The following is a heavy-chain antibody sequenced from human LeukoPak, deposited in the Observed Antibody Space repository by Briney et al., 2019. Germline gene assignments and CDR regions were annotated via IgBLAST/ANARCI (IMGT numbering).Heavy chain of an antibody. J-gene: IGHJ4*02. CDR1: GGSISSYY. Sequence: SETLSLTCTVSGGSISSYYWSWIRQPPGKGLEWIGYIYYSGSTNYNPSLKSRVTISVDTSKNQFPLKLSSVTAADTAVYYCARSVGYCSGGSCYAGIFDYWGQGTLVTVSS. V-gene: IGHV4-59*01. D-gene: IGHD2-15*01. CDR3: ARSVGYCSGGSCYAGIFDY. CDR2: IYYSGST.